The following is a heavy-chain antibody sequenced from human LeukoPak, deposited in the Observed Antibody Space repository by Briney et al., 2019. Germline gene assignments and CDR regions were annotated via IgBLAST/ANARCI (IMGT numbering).Heavy chain of an antibody. V-gene: IGHV1-8*03. CDR2: MNPNSGNT. D-gene: IGHD1-14*01. Sequence: ASVKVSCKASGYTFTSYDINWVRQAPGQGLEWMGWMNPNSGNTGYAQKFQGRVTITRNTSISTAYMELSSLRSEDTAVYYCARDRAGTNPSAFDIWGQGTMVTVSS. CDR3: ARDRAGTNPSAFDI. CDR1: GYTFTSYD. J-gene: IGHJ3*02.